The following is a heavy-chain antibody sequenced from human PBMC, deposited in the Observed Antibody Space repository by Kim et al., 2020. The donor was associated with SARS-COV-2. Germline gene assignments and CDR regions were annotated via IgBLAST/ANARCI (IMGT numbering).Heavy chain of an antibody. V-gene: IGHV3-33*06. CDR3: AKVCRGCPLSGPFDY. D-gene: IGHD3-10*01. CDR1: GFTFSSYG. CDR2: IWYDGSNK. Sequence: GGSLRLSCAASGFTFSSYGMHWVRQAPGKGLEWVAVIWYDGSNKYYADSVKGRFTISRDNSKNTLYLQMNSLRAEDTAVYYCAKVCRGCPLSGPFDYWGQGTLVTVSS. J-gene: IGHJ4*02.